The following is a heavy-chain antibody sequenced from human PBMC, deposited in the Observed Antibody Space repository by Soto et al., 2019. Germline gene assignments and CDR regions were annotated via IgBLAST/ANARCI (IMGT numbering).Heavy chain of an antibody. CDR2: INHSGST. CDR3: ARGLYVDTAMGVGYYYGMDV. CDR1: GWSFSGYY. J-gene: IGHJ6*02. D-gene: IGHD5-18*01. V-gene: IGHV4-34*01. Sequence: PSETLSLTCAVYGWSFSGYYWSWIRQPPGKGLEWIGEINHSGSTNYNPSLKSRVTISVDTSKNQFSLKLSSVTAADTAVYYCARGLYVDTAMGVGYYYGMDVWGQGTTVTVSS.